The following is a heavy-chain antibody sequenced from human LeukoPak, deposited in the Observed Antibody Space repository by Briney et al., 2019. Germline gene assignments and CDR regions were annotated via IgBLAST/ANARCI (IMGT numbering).Heavy chain of an antibody. CDR2: ISGNGGST. D-gene: IGHD7-27*01. CDR3: AKDPINWGSIYFDC. J-gene: IGHJ4*02. Sequence: GSLRLSCSASGFILSSYAMSWVRQAPGKGLEWVAGISGNGGSTNYADSVKGRFTISRDNSKNILYLQMNSLTAEDTAVYWCAKDPINWGSIYFDCWGQGTLVTVSS. V-gene: IGHV3-23*01. CDR1: GFILSSYA.